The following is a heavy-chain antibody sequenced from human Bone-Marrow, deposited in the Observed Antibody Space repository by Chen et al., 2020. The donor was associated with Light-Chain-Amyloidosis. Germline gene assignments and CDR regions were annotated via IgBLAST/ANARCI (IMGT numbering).Heavy chain of an antibody. V-gene: IGHV1-69*01. D-gene: IGHD2-15*01. CDR1: GGTFSSFP. J-gene: IGHJ3*02. CDR3: ARVPRVLAAHALDI. CDR2: VIPILDTP. Sequence: QVQLVQSGAEVKKPRSSVKVSCRTSGGTFSSFPIIWVRQAPGQGLEWVGGVIPILDTPTYAQKFQGRVTITADDSTSTAYMELRSLTSEDTAVYFCARVPRVLAAHALDIWGQGTIVSVSS.